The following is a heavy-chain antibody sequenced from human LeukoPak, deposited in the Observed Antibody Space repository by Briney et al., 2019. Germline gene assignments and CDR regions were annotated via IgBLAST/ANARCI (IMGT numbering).Heavy chain of an antibody. CDR3: ARDKGGIAVAGTISWFDP. Sequence: ASVRVSCKASGYTFTGYYTHWVRQAPGQGLEWMGWINPNTGGTNYAQKFQGRVTMTRDTSISTAYMELSRPRSDDTAVYYCARDKGGIAVAGTISWFDPWGQGTLVTVSS. CDR1: GYTFTGYY. CDR2: INPNTGGT. D-gene: IGHD6-19*01. V-gene: IGHV1-2*02. J-gene: IGHJ5*02.